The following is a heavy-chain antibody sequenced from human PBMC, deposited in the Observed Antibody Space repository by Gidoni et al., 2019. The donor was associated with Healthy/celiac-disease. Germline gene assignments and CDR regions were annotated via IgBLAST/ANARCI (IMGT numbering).Heavy chain of an antibody. J-gene: IGHJ5*02. CDR3: ARAPHCSGGSCYSDWFDP. Sequence: QVQLVQSGAEVKKPGASVKVSCKASGYTCTGYYMHWVRQAPGQGLEWMGRINPNSGGTNYAQKFQGRVTMTRDTSISTAYMELSRLRSDDTAVYYCARAPHCSGGSCYSDWFDPWGQGTLVTVSS. D-gene: IGHD2-15*01. V-gene: IGHV1-2*06. CDR1: GYTCTGYY. CDR2: INPNSGGT.